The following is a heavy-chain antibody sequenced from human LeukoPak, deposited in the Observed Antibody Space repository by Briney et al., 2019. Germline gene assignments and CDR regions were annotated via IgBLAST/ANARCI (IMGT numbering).Heavy chain of an antibody. CDR3: ARDGTVTAGPFDP. J-gene: IGHJ5*02. V-gene: IGHV3-23*01. CDR1: GFTFSNYA. D-gene: IGHD4-11*01. CDR2: ISGSTGST. Sequence: AGGSLRLSCAASGFTFSNYAMNWVRQAPGKGLEWVSLISGSTGSTYYADSVKGRFSISRDNSKNTVYLQMNSLRVEDTAVYYCARDGTVTAGPFDPWGQGTLVTVSS.